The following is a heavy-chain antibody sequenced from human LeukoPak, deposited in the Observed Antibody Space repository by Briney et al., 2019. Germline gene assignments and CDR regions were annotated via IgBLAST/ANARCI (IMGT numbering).Heavy chain of an antibody. CDR2: IYTSGST. CDR1: GGSISSGSYY. J-gene: IGHJ5*02. CDR3: ARLLHIVVPAAPSSGWFDP. V-gene: IGHV4-61*02. Sequence: SETLSLTCTVSGGSISSGSYYWSWIRQPAGKGLEWIGRIYTSGSTNYNPSLKSRVTISVDTSKNQFSLKLSSVTAADTAVYYCARLLHIVVPAAPSSGWFDPWGQGTLVTVSS. D-gene: IGHD2-2*01.